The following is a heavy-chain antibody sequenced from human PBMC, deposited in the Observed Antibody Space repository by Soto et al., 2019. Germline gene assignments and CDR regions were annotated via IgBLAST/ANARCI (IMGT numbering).Heavy chain of an antibody. D-gene: IGHD2-2*01. V-gene: IGHV3-21*01. Sequence: GGSLRLSCAASGFTFSSYSMNWVRQAPGKGLEWVSSISSSSSYIYYADSVKGRFTISRDNAKNSLYLQMNSLRAEDTAVYYCARDAREYQLLFSYYYGMAVWGQGTTVTVSS. CDR1: GFTFSSYS. J-gene: IGHJ6*02. CDR2: ISSSSSYI. CDR3: ARDAREYQLLFSYYYGMAV.